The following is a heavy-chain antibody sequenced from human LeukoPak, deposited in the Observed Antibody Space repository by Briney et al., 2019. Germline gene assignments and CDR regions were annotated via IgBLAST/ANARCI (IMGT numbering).Heavy chain of an antibody. D-gene: IGHD4-23*01. J-gene: IGHJ4*02. CDR1: GFIVSRNY. CDR2: LYSNGNI. Sequence: GGSLRLSCAASGFIVSRNYMGWVRQAPGKGLEWVSVLYSNGNIHYTDSVKGRFTISRDDSKNTLYLQMDNLRAEDTAIYYCARYSGDYSANLYYFDYWGQGTLVTVSS. V-gene: IGHV3-53*01. CDR3: ARYSGDYSANLYYFDY.